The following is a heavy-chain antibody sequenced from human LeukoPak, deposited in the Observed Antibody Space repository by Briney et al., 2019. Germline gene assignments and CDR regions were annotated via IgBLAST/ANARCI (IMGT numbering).Heavy chain of an antibody. CDR3: ARTEGGWSRFDN. J-gene: IGHJ4*02. CDR2: IYYSGST. D-gene: IGHD6-19*01. CDR1: GGSISSGGYY. Sequence: SETLSLTCTVSGGSISSGGYYWSWIRQHPGKGLEWIGYIYYSGSTYYNPSLKSRVTMSVDTSKNQSSLKLSSVTAADTAVYYCARTEGGWSRFDNWGQGTLVIVSS. V-gene: IGHV4-31*03.